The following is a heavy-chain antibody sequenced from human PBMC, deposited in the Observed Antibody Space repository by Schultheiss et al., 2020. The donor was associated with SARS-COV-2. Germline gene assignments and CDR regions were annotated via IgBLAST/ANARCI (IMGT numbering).Heavy chain of an antibody. CDR2: IYYSGST. D-gene: IGHD2-15*01. J-gene: IGHJ6*02. V-gene: IGHV4-59*12. Sequence: ETLSLTCAVYGGSFSGYYWSWIRQPPGKGLEWIGYIYYSGSTNYNPSLKSRVSISVDTSKNQFSLKLSAVTAADTAVYYCWSSIPVVVVAATPDYYYGMDVWGQGTTVTVSS. CDR1: GGSFSGYY. CDR3: WSSIPVVVVAATPDYYYGMDV.